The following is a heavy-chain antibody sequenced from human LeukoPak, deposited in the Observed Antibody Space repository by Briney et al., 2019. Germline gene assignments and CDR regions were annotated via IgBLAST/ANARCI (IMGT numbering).Heavy chain of an antibody. J-gene: IGHJ3*02. CDR3: AREGWELLRAFDI. Sequence: ASVKDSCRASGYTFTGFYMHWVRQAPGQGLEWMGWINPNSGGTNYAQKFQGRVTMTRDTSISVVYMERSSLRSDDTAVYYCAREGWELLRAFDIWGQGTMVTVSS. D-gene: IGHD1-26*01. V-gene: IGHV1-2*02. CDR2: INPNSGGT. CDR1: GYTFTGFY.